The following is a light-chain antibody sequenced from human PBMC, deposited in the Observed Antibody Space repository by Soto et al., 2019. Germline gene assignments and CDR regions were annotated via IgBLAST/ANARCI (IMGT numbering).Light chain of an antibody. CDR2: GGS. CDR3: QQYGSSPTWT. V-gene: IGKV3-20*01. CDR1: QIVTSSY. Sequence: EVVLTQSPGSLSLSPGERATLSCRASQIVTSSYLAWYQQKPGQAPRLLIYGGSSRATGIPVRFSGSGSETDFTLTISRLEPDDSAVYYCQQYGSSPTWTFGQGTKVDIK. J-gene: IGKJ1*01.